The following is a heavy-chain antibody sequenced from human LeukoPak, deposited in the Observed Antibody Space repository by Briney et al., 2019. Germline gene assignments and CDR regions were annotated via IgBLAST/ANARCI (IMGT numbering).Heavy chain of an antibody. CDR1: GFTFSSYS. D-gene: IGHD5/OR15-5a*01. CDR3: ARARGVYYCAY. Sequence: GGSLRLSCAASGFTFSSYSMNWVRQAPGKGLEWVSSISSSSYIYYADSVKGRFTISRDNAKNSLYLQMNSLRAEDTAVYYCARARGVYYCAYWGQGTLVTVSS. CDR2: ISSSSYI. V-gene: IGHV3-21*01. J-gene: IGHJ4*02.